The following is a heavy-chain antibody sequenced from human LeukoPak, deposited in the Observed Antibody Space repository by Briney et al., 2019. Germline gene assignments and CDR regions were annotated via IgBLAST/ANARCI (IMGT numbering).Heavy chain of an antibody. J-gene: IGHJ3*02. CDR3: TRANTVSIFGVIILDAFDI. CDR2: IYSGGST. Sequence: GGSLRLSCAASGFTVSSNYMSWVRQAPGKGLEWVSVIYSGGSTCYADPVKGRFTISRDNSKNTLYLQMNSLRAEDTAVYYCTRANTVSIFGVIILDAFDIWGQGTMVTVSS. CDR1: GFTVSSNY. D-gene: IGHD3-3*01. V-gene: IGHV3-53*01.